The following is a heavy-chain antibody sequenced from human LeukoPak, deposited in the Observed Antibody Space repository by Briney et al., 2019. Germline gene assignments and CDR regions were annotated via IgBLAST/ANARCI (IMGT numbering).Heavy chain of an antibody. CDR3: ARGLRDWNQTVGFDY. Sequence: SKTLSLTCTVSGGSISSGDYYWSWIRQPSGKGLEWIGYIYYSGSTYYNPSLKSRVTISVDTSKNQFSLKLSSVTAADTAVYYCARGLRDWNQTVGFDYWGQGTLVTVSS. D-gene: IGHD1-1*01. CDR1: GGSISSGDYY. J-gene: IGHJ4*02. V-gene: IGHV4-30-4*01. CDR2: IYYSGST.